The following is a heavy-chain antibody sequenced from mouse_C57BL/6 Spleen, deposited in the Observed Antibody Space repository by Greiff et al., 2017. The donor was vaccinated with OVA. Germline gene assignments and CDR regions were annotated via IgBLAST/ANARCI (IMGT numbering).Heavy chain of an antibody. J-gene: IGHJ2*01. Sequence: EVMLVESGGGLVKPGGSLKLSCAASGFTFSDYGMHWVRQAPEKGLEWVAYISSGSSTIYYADTVKGRFTISRDNAKSTLFLQMTSLRSEDTAMYYCARAGYYEIDYWGQGTTLTVSS. CDR2: ISSGSSTI. D-gene: IGHD2-3*01. CDR1: GFTFSDYG. CDR3: ARAGYYEIDY. V-gene: IGHV5-17*01.